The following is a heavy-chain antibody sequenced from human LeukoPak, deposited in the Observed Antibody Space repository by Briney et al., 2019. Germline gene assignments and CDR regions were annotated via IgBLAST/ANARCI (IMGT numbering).Heavy chain of an antibody. V-gene: IGHV3-21*01. CDR3: ARHHPPGRYNEPFRSQ. CDR2: ISSGGNYV. CDR1: GFAFSSYT. D-gene: IGHD1-26*01. J-gene: IGHJ4*02. Sequence: GGSLRLSCAASGFAFSSYTMDWVRQAPGKGLEWVSSISSGGNYVYYADSLKGRFTISRDNAKNSLYLEMNSLRAEDTAVYYCARHHPPGRYNEPFRSQWGQGTLVTVSS.